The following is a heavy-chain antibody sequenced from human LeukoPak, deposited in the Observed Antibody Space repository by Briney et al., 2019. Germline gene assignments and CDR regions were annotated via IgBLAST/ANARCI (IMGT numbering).Heavy chain of an antibody. J-gene: IGHJ4*02. CDR2: MNPNSGNT. D-gene: IGHD2-15*01. CDR3: ARRHGRCSDGSCYYPDY. CDR1: GYTFTSYD. V-gene: IGHV1-8*01. Sequence: ASVKVSCKASGYTFTSYDINWVRQATGQGLEWMGWMNPNSGNTGYAQKFQGRVTMTSNSSITTAYMELSSLRSEETAVYYCARRHGRCSDGSCYYPDYWGQGTLVTVSS.